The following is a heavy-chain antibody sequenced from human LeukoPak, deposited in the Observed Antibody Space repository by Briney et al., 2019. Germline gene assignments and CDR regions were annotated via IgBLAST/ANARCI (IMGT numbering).Heavy chain of an antibody. D-gene: IGHD6-19*01. CDR2: ISAYNGNT. CDR1: GYTCTSYG. CDR3: ARDLGALAVAGSFDY. J-gene: IGHJ4*02. V-gene: IGHV1-18*04. Sequence: GASVKVSCKASGYTCTSYGISWVRQAPGQGLEWMGWISAYNGNTNYAQKLQGRVTMTTDTSTSTAYMELRSLRSDDTAVYYCARDLGALAVAGSFDYWGQGTLVTVSS.